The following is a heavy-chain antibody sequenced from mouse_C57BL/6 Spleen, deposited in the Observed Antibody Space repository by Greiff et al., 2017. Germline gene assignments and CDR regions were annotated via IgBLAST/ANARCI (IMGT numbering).Heavy chain of an antibody. CDR3: TRGGDGYYYAMDY. J-gene: IGHJ4*01. D-gene: IGHD2-3*01. CDR1: GFTFSSYA. V-gene: IGHV5-9-1*02. Sequence: EVKLVESGEGLVKPGGSLKLSCAASGFTFSSYAMSWVRQTPEKRLEWVAYISSGGDYIYYADTVKGRFTISRDNARNTLYLQMSSLKSEDTAMYYGTRGGDGYYYAMDYWGQGTSVTVSS. CDR2: ISSGGDYI.